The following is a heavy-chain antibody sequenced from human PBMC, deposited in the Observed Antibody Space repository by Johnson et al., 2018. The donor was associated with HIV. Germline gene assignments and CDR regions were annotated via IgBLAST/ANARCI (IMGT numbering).Heavy chain of an antibody. V-gene: IGHV3-7*01. CDR1: GFTFDEYD. D-gene: IGHD4-11*01. CDR3: ARGGLYIQFLAFDAFDI. CDR2: INQDGSER. Sequence: EVQLVESGGGVARPGGSLRLSCEASGFTFDEYDMNWVRQAPGKGLEWVANINQDGSERYYVDSVKGRFTISRDNAKKSVYLQMSSLKGEDTAIYYCARGGLYIQFLAFDAFDIWGQWTMVTVSS. J-gene: IGHJ3*02.